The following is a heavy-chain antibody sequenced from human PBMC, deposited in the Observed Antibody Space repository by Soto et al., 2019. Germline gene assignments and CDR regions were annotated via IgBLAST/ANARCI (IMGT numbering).Heavy chain of an antibody. CDR3: AKYVSGTYYNVGLDGLDV. J-gene: IGHJ6*02. Sequence: EVQLLESGGGLVQPGGSLRLSCVASGFTFSDYAMSWVRQAPGKGLKWVSAISGSGGGTYYADSVKGRFTISRDRSGNTMYLQMNSLTVEDTAVYYCAKYVSGTYYNVGLDGLDVWGQGTTVTISS. CDR1: GFTFSDYA. CDR2: ISGSGGGT. D-gene: IGHD3-10*01. V-gene: IGHV3-23*01.